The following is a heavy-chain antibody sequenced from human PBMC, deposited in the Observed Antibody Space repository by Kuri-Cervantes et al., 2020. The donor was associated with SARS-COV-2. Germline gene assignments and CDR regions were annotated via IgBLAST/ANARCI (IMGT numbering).Heavy chain of an antibody. CDR3: ARGVFADFWSGYCRRGLDY. Sequence: SETLSLTCAVYGGSFSGYYWSWIRQPPGKGLEWIGEIKHSGSTNYNPSLKSRVTISVDTSKNQFSLKLSSVTAADTAVYYCARGVFADFWSGYCRRGLDYWGQGTLVTVSS. J-gene: IGHJ4*02. V-gene: IGHV4-34*01. D-gene: IGHD3-3*01. CDR2: IKHSGST. CDR1: GGSFSGYY.